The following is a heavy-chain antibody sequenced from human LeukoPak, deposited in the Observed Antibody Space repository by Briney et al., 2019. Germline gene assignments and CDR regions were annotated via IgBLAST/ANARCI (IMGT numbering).Heavy chain of an antibody. J-gene: IGHJ4*02. CDR2: ISSSSTI. CDR3: ARSGDY. Sequence: RGSPRLSRAAPGFTFSSSPMNWVRQAPGKGLEWVSYISSSSTIYYADSVKGRFSISRDNAKNSLYLQMNSLRDEDTAVYYGARSGDYWGQGTLVTVSS. V-gene: IGHV3-48*02. CDR1: GFTFSSSP.